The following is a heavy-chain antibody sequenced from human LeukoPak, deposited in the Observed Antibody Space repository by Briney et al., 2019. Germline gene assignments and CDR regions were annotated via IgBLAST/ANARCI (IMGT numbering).Heavy chain of an antibody. D-gene: IGHD3-22*01. J-gene: IGHJ4*02. CDR1: GGSISSSNW. CDR2: IYHSGST. V-gene: IGHV4-4*02. CDR3: ARGYDSSAYYPFNY. Sequence: PSETLSLTCAVSGGSISSSNWWSWVRQPPGKGLEWIGEIYHSGSTNYNPSLKSRVTISVDKSKNQFSLKPSSVTAADTAVYYCARGYDSSAYYPFNYWGQGTLVTVSS.